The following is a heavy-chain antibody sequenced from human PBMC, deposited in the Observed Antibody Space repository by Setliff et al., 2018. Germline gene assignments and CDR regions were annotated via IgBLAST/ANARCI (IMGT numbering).Heavy chain of an antibody. J-gene: IGHJ6*03. D-gene: IGHD3-22*01. CDR3: ARLALTGYDSSGYYYALDYYYYMDV. Sequence: SLKISCGASGFTFTSYSMTWVRQAPGKGLEWISYISTSSSTIYYADSVKGRFTISRDNANHTLYLQMNSLRADDTAVYYCARLALTGYDSSGYYYALDYYYYMDVWGKGTTVTVSS. CDR2: ISTSSSTI. V-gene: IGHV3-48*01. CDR1: GFTFTSYS.